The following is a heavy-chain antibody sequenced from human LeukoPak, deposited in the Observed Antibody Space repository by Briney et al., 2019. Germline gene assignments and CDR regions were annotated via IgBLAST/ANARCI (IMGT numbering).Heavy chain of an antibody. J-gene: IGHJ3*02. V-gene: IGHV3-48*01. CDR2: ISSSLNSI. CDR1: GFTFSNYS. CDR3: AKEHGGSSWYEDAFDI. D-gene: IGHD6-13*01. Sequence: GGSLRLSCAASGFTFSNYSMNWVRQAPGKGLEWVSFISSSLNSIYYADSVKGRFTISRDNAKNSLYLHMNSLRAEDTAVYYCAKEHGGSSWYEDAFDIWGQGTMVTVSS.